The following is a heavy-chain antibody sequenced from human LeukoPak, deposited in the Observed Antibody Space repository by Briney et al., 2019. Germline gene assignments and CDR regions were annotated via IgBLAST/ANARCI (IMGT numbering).Heavy chain of an antibody. CDR1: GYTFTGYY. J-gene: IGHJ4*02. V-gene: IGHV1-2*02. Sequence: ASVKVSCKASGYTFTGYYMHWVRQAPGQGLEWMGWINPNSGGTNYAQKFQGRVTMTRDTSISTAYMELSRLRSDDTAVYYCARDSPLHSGSYYWSDGGWGQGTLVTVSS. CDR2: INPNSGGT. D-gene: IGHD1-26*01. CDR3: ARDSPLHSGSYYWSDGG.